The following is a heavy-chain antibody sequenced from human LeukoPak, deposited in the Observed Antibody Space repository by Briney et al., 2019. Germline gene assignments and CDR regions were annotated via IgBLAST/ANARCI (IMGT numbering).Heavy chain of an antibody. Sequence: SETLSLTCTVSGGSISSSSYYWGWIRQPPGKGLEWIGSIYYSGSTYYNPSLKSRVTISVDTSKNQFSRKLSSVTAADTAVYYCARHFPFEFLEWSWVVDYWGQGTLVTVSS. CDR2: IYYSGST. J-gene: IGHJ4*02. CDR3: ARHFPFEFLEWSWVVDY. D-gene: IGHD3-3*01. V-gene: IGHV4-39*01. CDR1: GGSISSSSYY.